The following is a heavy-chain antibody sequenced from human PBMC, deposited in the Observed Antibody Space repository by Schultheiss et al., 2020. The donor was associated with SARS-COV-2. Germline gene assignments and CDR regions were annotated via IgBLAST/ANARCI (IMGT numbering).Heavy chain of an antibody. V-gene: IGHV4-4*07. CDR3: ARAVNAHWNYDEDAFDI. CDR1: GGSISSYY. Sequence: SETLSLTCTVSGGSISSYYWSWIRQPAGKGLEWIGRIYTSGSTNYNPSLKSRVTISVDTSKNQFSLKLSSVTAADTAVYYCARAVNAHWNYDEDAFDIWGQGTMVTVSS. J-gene: IGHJ3*02. D-gene: IGHD1-7*01. CDR2: IYTSGST.